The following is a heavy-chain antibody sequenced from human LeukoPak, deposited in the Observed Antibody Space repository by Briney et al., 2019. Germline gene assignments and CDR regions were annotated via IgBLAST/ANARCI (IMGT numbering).Heavy chain of an antibody. J-gene: IGHJ4*02. CDR3: AREVVGGYSFDY. CDR2: IYYSGST. Sequence: SETLSLTCTVSGGSISSYYWSWIRQPPGKGLEWIGYIYYSGSTNYNPSLKSRVTISVDTSKNQFSLKLSSVTAADTAVYYCAREVVGGYSFDYWGQGTLVTASS. CDR1: GGSISSYY. D-gene: IGHD4-23*01. V-gene: IGHV4-59*01.